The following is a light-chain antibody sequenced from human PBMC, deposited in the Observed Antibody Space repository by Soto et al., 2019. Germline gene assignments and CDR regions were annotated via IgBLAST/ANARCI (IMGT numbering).Light chain of an antibody. CDR1: QSISSW. CDR3: QQYKSYSQRT. Sequence: DIQMPQSPSTLSASVGDRVTITCRASQSISSWLAWYQQKQGKAPQLLVYKASSLESGVPSRFSGSGSGTEFTHTISSLRPDDFATYYCQQYKSYSQRTFGGRTKVEIK. J-gene: IGKJ4*02. CDR2: KAS. V-gene: IGKV1-5*03.